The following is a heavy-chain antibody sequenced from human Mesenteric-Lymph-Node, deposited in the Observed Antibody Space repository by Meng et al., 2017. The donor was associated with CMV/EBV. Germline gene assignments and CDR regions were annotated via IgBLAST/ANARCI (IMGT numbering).Heavy chain of an antibody. V-gene: IGHV3-7*01. Sequence: GESLKISCAASGFTFSSYWMSWVRQAPGKGLEWVANIKQDGSEKYYVDSVKGRFTISRDNAKNSLYLQINSLRAEDTAVYYCARSGPKQWLVSRWFDPWAREPWSPSPQ. CDR2: IKQDGSEK. CDR3: ARSGPKQWLVSRWFDP. J-gene: IGHJ5*02. D-gene: IGHD6-19*01. CDR1: GFTFSSYW.